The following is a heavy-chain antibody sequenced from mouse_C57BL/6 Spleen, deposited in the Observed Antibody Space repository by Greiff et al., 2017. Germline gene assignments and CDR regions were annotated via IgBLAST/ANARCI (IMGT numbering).Heavy chain of an antibody. CDR3: AIYDEGAWFAY. CDR2: INPNNGGT. D-gene: IGHD2-12*01. V-gene: IGHV1-22*01. J-gene: IGHJ3*01. Sequence: VQLKESGPELVKPGASVKMSCKASGYTFTDYNMHWVKQSHGKSLEWIGYINPNNGGTSYNQKFKGKATLTVNKSSSTAYMELRSLTSEDSAVYYCAIYDEGAWFAYWGQGTLVTVSA. CDR1: GYTFTDYN.